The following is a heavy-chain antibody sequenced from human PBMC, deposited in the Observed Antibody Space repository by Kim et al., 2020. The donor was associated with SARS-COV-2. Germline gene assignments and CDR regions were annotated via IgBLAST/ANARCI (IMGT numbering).Heavy chain of an antibody. Sequence: SETLSLTCTVSGGSISSYYWSWIRQPPGKGLEWIGYIYYSGSTNYNPSLKSRVTISVDTSKNQFSLKLSSVTAADTAVYYCARNYGSGRSYFDYWGQGTLVTVSS. CDR3: ARNYGSGRSYFDY. CDR1: GGSISSYY. J-gene: IGHJ4*02. D-gene: IGHD3-10*01. V-gene: IGHV4-59*01. CDR2: IYYSGST.